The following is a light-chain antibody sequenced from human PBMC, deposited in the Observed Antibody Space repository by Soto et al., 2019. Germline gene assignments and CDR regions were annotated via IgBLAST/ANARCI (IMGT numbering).Light chain of an antibody. J-gene: IGLJ2*01. V-gene: IGLV2-23*02. CDR2: EVS. Sequence: QSALTQPASVSGSPGQSITISCTGTSSDVGSYNLVSWYQQHPGKAPKLMIYEVSKRPSGVSNRFSGSKSGNTASLTISGLQPEDEADDYCCSYSGSSTFVVFGGGTQLTVL. CDR1: SSDVGSYNL. CDR3: CSYSGSSTFVV.